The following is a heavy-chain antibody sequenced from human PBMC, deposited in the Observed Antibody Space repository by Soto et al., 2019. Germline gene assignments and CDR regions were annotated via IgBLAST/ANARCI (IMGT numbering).Heavy chain of an antibody. V-gene: IGHV1-8*01. D-gene: IGHD3-9*01. CDR1: GYTFTSYD. CDR3: ARQRLASYYYYYGIDV. CDR2: MNPNSGNT. J-gene: IGHJ6*02. Sequence: ASVKVSCKASGYTFTSYDINWVRQATGQGLEWMGWMNPNSGNTGYAQKFQGRVTMTRNTSISTAYMELSSLRSEDTAVYYCARQRLASYYYYYGIDVWGPGTPVTVSS.